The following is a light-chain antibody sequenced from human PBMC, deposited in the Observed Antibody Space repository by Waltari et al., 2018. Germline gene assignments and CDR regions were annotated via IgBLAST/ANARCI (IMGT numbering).Light chain of an antibody. J-gene: IGKJ2*03. CDR3: QQYNSYSPYS. CDR2: KAS. CDR1: QSISSW. V-gene: IGKV1-5*03. Sequence: DIQMTQSPSTLSASVGDRVTITCRASQSISSWLAWYQQQPGKAPKLLIYKASSLESGVPSRCGCSGSGTEFTLTINSLQPDDFATYYCQQYNSYSPYSFGQGTKLEIK.